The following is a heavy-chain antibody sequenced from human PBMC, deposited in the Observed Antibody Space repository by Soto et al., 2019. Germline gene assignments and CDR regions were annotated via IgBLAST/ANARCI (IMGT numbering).Heavy chain of an antibody. V-gene: IGHV4-30-4*08. CDR1: GSSISSDNYH. CDR2: IYYSGSI. D-gene: IGHD2-21*02. CDR3: AREDDGGDRDYYGLDV. J-gene: IGHJ6*02. Sequence: SETLSLTCSVSGSSISSDNYHWTWIRKSPGKALEWIGYIYYSGSIFYNPSFKSRVTISVDTSKNQFSLQLSSVTAADTAVYFCAREDDGGDRDYYGLDVWGQGTTVTFSS.